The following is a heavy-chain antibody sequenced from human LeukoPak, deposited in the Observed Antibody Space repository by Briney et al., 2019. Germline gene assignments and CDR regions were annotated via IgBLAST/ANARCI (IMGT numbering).Heavy chain of an antibody. J-gene: IGHJ6*03. V-gene: IGHV3-48*03. CDR3: AREYSSSDYYYYYMDV. CDR2: ISSSGSTI. Sequence: PGGSLRLSCAASGFTFSSYEMNWVRQAPGKGLEWVSYISSSGSTIYYADSVKGRFTISRDNAKNTLYLQMNSLRAEDTAVYYCAREYSSSDYYYYYMDVWGKGTTVTVSS. CDR1: GFTFSSYE. D-gene: IGHD6-6*01.